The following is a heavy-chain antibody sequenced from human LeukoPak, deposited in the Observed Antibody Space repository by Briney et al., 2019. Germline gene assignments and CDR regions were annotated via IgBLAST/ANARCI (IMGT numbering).Heavy chain of an antibody. CDR1: GFTFSDYC. Sequence: PGGSLRLSCAASGFTFSDYCMSWIRQAPGKGLEWVSYISSSGSTIYYADSVKGRFTISRDNAKNSLYLQMNSLRAEDTAVYYCARVRWELHDAFDIWGQGTMVTVSS. J-gene: IGHJ3*02. CDR3: ARVRWELHDAFDI. D-gene: IGHD1-26*01. V-gene: IGHV3-11*04. CDR2: ISSSGSTI.